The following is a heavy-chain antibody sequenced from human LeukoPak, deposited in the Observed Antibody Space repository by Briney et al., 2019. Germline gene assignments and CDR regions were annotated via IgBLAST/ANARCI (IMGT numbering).Heavy chain of an antibody. CDR1: GFTFSSYG. V-gene: IGHV3-30*02. CDR2: IRYDGSNK. CDR3: AKAYYYDSSGYYFDY. D-gene: IGHD3-22*01. J-gene: IGHJ4*02. Sequence: GGSLRLSCAASGFTFSSYGMHWVRQAPGKGLEWVAFIRYDGSNKYYADSVKGRFTISRDNSKNSLYLQMNSLRAEDTALYYCAKAYYYDSSGYYFDYWGQGTLVTVSS.